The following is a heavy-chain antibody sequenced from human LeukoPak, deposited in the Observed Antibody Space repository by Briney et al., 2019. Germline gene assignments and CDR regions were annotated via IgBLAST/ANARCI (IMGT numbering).Heavy chain of an antibody. D-gene: IGHD1-20*01. CDR1: GGSISSGGYY. J-gene: IGHJ4*02. V-gene: IGHV4-30-2*01. CDR2: VYHSGST. CDR3: ARERREMQSGITGTHELDY. Sequence: KPSQTLSLTCTVSGGSISSGGYYWSWIRQPPGKGLEWIGYVYHSGSTYYNPSLKSRVTISVDRSKNQFSLKLSSVTAADTAVYYCARERREMQSGITGTHELDYWGQGTLVTVSS.